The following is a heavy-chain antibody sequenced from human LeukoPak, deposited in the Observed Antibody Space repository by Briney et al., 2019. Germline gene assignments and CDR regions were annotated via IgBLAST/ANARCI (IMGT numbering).Heavy chain of an antibody. CDR3: ARRHIVGATDAFDI. D-gene: IGHD1-26*01. CDR1: GGSISSSNYS. J-gene: IGHJ3*02. V-gene: IGHV4-39*01. CDR2: IYYSGST. Sequence: PSETLSLTCTVSGGSISSSNYSWGWVRQPPGKGLEWIGTIYYSGSTYYNPSLKSRVTISVDTSKNQFSLKLNSVTAADTAVYLCARRHIVGATDAFDIWGQGTLVTVSS.